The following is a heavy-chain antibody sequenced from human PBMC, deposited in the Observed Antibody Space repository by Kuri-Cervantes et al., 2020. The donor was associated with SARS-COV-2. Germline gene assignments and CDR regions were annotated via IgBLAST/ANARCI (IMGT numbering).Heavy chain of an antibody. V-gene: IGHV4-34*01. CDR2: INHSGST. CDR3: ARVRLLPAARSNGMDV. D-gene: IGHD2-2*01. J-gene: IGHJ6*02. Sequence: SQTLSLTCAVYGGSFSGYYWSWIRQPPGKGLEWIGEINHSGSTNYNPSLKSRVTISVDTSKNQFSLKLSSVAAADTAVYYCARVRLLPAARSNGMDVWGQGTTVTVSS. CDR1: GGSFSGYY.